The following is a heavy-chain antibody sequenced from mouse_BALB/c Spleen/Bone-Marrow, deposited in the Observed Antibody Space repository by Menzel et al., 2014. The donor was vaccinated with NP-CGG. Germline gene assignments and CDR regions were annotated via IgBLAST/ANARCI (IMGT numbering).Heavy chain of an antibody. CDR1: GISITTGNYR. V-gene: IGHV3-5*02. CDR2: IYYSGTI. CDR3: ARDGGLRGYAMDY. J-gene: IGHJ4*01. D-gene: IGHD2-4*01. Sequence: EVQLQQSGLGLVKPSQTVSLTCTVTGISITTGNYRWSWIRQFPGNKLEWIGYIYYSGTITYNPSLTSRTTITRDTSKNQFILEMNSLAAEDTATYYCARDGGLRGYAMDYWGQGTSVTVSS.